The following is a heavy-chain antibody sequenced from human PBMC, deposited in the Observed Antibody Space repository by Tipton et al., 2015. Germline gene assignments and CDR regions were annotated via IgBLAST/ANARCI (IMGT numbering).Heavy chain of an antibody. Sequence: TLSLTCTVSGVSVTDNCWSWIRQPPGKGLEWIGEIHHGGSTNYNPSLKSRVTMSLDTSKNQFSLNLNSVTAADTAVYYCTKFNCGGDCYSYRGWFDPWGQGTLVTVSS. V-gene: IGHV4-59*02. CDR2: IHHGGST. J-gene: IGHJ5*02. CDR1: GVSVTDNC. CDR3: TKFNCGGDCYSYRGWFDP. D-gene: IGHD2-21*02.